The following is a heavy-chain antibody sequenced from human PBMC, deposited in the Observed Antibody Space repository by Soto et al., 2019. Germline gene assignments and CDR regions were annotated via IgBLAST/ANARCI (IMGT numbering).Heavy chain of an antibody. CDR1: SGSISTYY. CDR2: IYYTGST. J-gene: IGHJ6*02. V-gene: IGHV4-59*01. D-gene: IGHD3-3*01. Sequence: SETLSLTCTVSSGSISTYYWSWIRQPPGKGLEWIGYIYYTGSTNYNPSLKTRVAISMDTSKNQFSLKLSSVTAADTAVYYCARVPFFYPGMDVWGQGTTVTVSS. CDR3: ARVPFFYPGMDV.